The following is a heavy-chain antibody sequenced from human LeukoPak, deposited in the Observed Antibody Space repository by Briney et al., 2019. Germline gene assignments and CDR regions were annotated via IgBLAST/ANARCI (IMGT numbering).Heavy chain of an antibody. J-gene: IGHJ4*02. CDR1: GFTFSDYY. D-gene: IGHD3-22*01. CDR2: ISSSGSTI. V-gene: IGHV3-11*01. CDR3: AKDNPEAKYYYDSSGYYYDY. Sequence: GGSLRLSCAASGFTFSDYYMSWIRQAPGKGLEWVSYISSSGSTIYYADSVKGRFTISRDNAKNSMYLQMNSLRAEDTAVYYCAKDNPEAKYYYDSSGYYYDYWGQGTLVTVSS.